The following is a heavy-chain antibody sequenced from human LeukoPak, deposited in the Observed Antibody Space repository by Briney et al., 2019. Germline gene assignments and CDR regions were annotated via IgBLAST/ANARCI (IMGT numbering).Heavy chain of an antibody. J-gene: IGHJ5*02. D-gene: IGHD5-12*01. Sequence: GGSLRLSCAASRFTFSSYAMSWVRQAPGKGLAWVSAISSSGDVTKYADSAKSRFTISRDNSKNTVYLQMNSLRAEDTAVYYCAKGGVYSGYAFDPWGQGTLVTVSS. CDR1: RFTFSSYA. V-gene: IGHV3-23*01. CDR2: ISSSGDVT. CDR3: AKGGVYSGYAFDP.